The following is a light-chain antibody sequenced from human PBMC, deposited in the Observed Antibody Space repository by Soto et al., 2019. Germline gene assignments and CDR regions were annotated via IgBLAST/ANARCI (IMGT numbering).Light chain of an antibody. CDR2: GVS. J-gene: IGKJ1*01. CDR3: QQYGSSGT. V-gene: IGKV3-20*01. CDR1: QSVSNNY. Sequence: ETVLTQSPGTLSLSPGERATLSCRASQSVSNNYLAWYQQKPGQAPRLLIYGVSNRATGIPDRFSSSGSGTDFTLTISRLEPEDFAVYYCQQYGSSGTFGQGTKVDIK.